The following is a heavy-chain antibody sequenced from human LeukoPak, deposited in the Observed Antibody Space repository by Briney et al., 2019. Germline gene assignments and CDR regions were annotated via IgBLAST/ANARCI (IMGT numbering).Heavy chain of an antibody. CDR1: GFTFSSYS. D-gene: IGHD3-10*01. CDR3: AREGPNCYGSGSYFRGDAFDI. CDR2: ISSSSSYI. J-gene: IGHJ3*02. Sequence: PGGSLRLSCAASGFTFSSYSMNWVRQAPGKGLEWVSSISSSSSYIYYADSVKGRFTISRDNAKNSLYLQMNSLRAEDTAVYYCAREGPNCYGSGSYFRGDAFDIWGQGTMVTVSS. V-gene: IGHV3-21*01.